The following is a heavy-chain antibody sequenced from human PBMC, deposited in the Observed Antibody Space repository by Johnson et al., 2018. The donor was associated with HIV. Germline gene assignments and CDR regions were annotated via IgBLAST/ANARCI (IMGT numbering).Heavy chain of an antibody. J-gene: IGHJ3*02. V-gene: IGHV3-66*01. Sequence: VQLVESGGGLVQPGGSLRLSCAASGFTVSSNYMSWVRQAPGKGLEWVSVIYSGGSTYYADSVKGRFTISSDNSKNTPYLQMNSLRAGDTAVYYCARAELGGYDEGAFDIWGQGTMVTVSS. CDR1: GFTVSSNY. CDR3: ARAELGGYDEGAFDI. D-gene: IGHD5-12*01. CDR2: IYSGGST.